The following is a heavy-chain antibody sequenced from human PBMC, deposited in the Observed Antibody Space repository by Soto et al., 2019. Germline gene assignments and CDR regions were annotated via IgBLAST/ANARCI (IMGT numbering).Heavy chain of an antibody. Sequence: EVQLVQSGAEVKKPGESLKISCKGSGYSFTSYWIGWVRQMPGKGLEWMGIIYPGDSDTRYSPSFQGQVTISADKSISTAYLQWSSLKASDTAMYYCARLHIVVVTATPMSPDFDLWGRGTLVTVSS. D-gene: IGHD2-21*02. V-gene: IGHV5-51*01. CDR2: IYPGDSDT. CDR1: GYSFTSYW. CDR3: ARLHIVVVTATPMSPDFDL. J-gene: IGHJ2*01.